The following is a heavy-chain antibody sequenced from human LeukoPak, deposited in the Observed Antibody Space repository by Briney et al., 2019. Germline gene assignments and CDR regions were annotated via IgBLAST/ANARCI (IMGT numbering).Heavy chain of an antibody. V-gene: IGHV4-59*08. CDR2: IYYSGST. CDR1: GGSISSYY. CDR3: ARLNTPDIVVVPASAPPYFDY. Sequence: PSGTLSLTCTVSGGSISSYYWSWIRQPPGKGLEWIWYIYYSGSTNYNPSLMSRVTISVDTSKNRFSLKLSSVTAADTAVYYCARLNTPDIVVVPASAPPYFDYWGQGTLVTVSS. D-gene: IGHD2-2*01. J-gene: IGHJ4*02.